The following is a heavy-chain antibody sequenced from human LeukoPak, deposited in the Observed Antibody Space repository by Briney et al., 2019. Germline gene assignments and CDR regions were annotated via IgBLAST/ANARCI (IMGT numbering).Heavy chain of an antibody. CDR3: TRDQTPYN. J-gene: IGHJ4*02. D-gene: IGHD2-15*01. Sequence: GGSLRLSCTTSGFTFGDHAMTWVRQAPGKGLEWVGFIRSKAYGGTTEYAASVKGRFTISRDDPNSIAYLQMNSLKTEDTAVYYCTRDQTPYNWGQGNMVTVSS. CDR2: IRSKAYGGTT. CDR1: GFTFGDHA. V-gene: IGHV3-49*04.